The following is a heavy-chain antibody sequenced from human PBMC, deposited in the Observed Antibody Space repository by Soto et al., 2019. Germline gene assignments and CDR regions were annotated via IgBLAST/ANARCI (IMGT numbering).Heavy chain of an antibody. V-gene: IGHV4-59*01. J-gene: IGHJ4*02. CDR1: GASISSYY. CDR2: IYYNGNT. CDR3: ARDTGAIGGNGIAH. D-gene: IGHD2-15*01. Sequence: SETLSLTCTVSGASISSYYWSCIRQPPGEGLEWVGYIYYNGNTYYNLSLQTRVTSSIEPPKSHCSLRLSSVTAAHSAVYHCARDTGAIGGNGIAHWGQGPRVTVSA.